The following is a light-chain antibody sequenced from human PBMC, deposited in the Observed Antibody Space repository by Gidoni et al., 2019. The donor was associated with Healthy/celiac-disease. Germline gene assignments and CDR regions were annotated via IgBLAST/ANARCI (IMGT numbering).Light chain of an antibody. CDR3: MQALQTPWT. V-gene: IGKV2-28*01. J-gene: IGKJ1*01. CDR2: LGS. Sequence: DIVMTQSPLSLPVTPGEPASISCRSSQSLLHSNGYNYLYWYLQKPGQSPQLLIYLGSNRASGVSDRFSGSGSGTDFTLKISRVEAEDVGVYYCMQALQTPWTFGQGTKVEIK. CDR1: QSLLHSNGYNY.